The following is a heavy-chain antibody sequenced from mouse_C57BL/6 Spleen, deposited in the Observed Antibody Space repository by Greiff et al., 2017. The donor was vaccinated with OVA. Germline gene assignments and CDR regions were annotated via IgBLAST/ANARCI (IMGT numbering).Heavy chain of an antibody. CDR3: ARRGLYYGNYFDY. V-gene: IGHV1-18*01. D-gene: IGHD2-1*01. CDR2: INPNNGGT. J-gene: IGHJ2*01. CDR1: GYTFTDYN. Sequence: EVKLVESGPELVKPGASVKIPCKASGYTFTDYNMDWVKQSHGKSLEWIGDINPNNGGTIYNQKFKGKATLTVDKSSSTAYMELRSLTSEDTAVYYCARRGLYYGNYFDYWGQGTTLTVSS.